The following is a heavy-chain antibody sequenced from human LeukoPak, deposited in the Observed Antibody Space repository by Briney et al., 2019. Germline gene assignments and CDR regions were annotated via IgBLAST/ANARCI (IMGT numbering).Heavy chain of an antibody. V-gene: IGHV1-18*01. CDR3: ARDLWNFYDDSGYNRDFDS. D-gene: IGHD3-22*01. J-gene: IGHJ5*01. CDR2: IGTYGGDT. CDR1: TSR. Sequence: ASVKVSCKATSRISWVRQAPGQGLEWMGWIGTYGGDTYYSQKFQGRITVTTDTSTSTVYMELRNLRSDDTAVYYCARDLWNFYDDSGYNRDFDSWGQGTLVTVSS.